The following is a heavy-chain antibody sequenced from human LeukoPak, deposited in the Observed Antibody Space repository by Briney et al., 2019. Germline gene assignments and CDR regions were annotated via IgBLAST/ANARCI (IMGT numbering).Heavy chain of an antibody. CDR2: ISYDGSNK. CDR3: ARTQINYYDSSGSDY. CDR1: GFTFSSYG. J-gene: IGHJ4*02. D-gene: IGHD3-22*01. Sequence: PGGSLRLSCAASGFTFSSYGMHWVRQAPGKGLEWVAVISYDGSNKYCADSVKGRFTISRDNSKNTLYLQMNSLRAEDTAVYYCARTQINYYDSSGSDYWGQGTLVTVSS. V-gene: IGHV3-30*03.